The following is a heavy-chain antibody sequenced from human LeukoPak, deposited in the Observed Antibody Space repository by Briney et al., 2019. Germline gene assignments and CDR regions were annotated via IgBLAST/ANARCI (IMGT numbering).Heavy chain of an antibody. Sequence: MAGGSLRLSCAASGFTVSSNYMSWVRQAPGKGLEWVSSISSSSSYIYYADSVKGRFTISRDNAKNSLYLQMNSLRAEDTAVYYCARDDGGAVAGPRDPFDYWGQGTLVTVSS. CDR2: ISSSSSYI. V-gene: IGHV3-21*01. D-gene: IGHD6-19*01. CDR3: ARDDGGAVAGPRDPFDY. CDR1: GFTVSSNY. J-gene: IGHJ4*02.